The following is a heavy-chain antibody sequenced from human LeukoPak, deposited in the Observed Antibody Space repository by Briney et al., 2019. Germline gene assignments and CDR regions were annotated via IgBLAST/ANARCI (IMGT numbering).Heavy chain of an antibody. D-gene: IGHD2-2*01. CDR1: GFTFSSYS. V-gene: IGHV3-21*01. CDR3: ARVPSYCSSTSCTGDY. CDR2: ISSSSSYI. J-gene: IGHJ4*02. Sequence: QPGGSLRLSCAASGFTFSSYSLNWVRQAPGKGLEWVSSISSSSSYIHYADSVKGRFTISRDNAKNSLYLQINSLRAEDTAVYYCARVPSYCSSTSCTGDYWGQGTLVTVSS.